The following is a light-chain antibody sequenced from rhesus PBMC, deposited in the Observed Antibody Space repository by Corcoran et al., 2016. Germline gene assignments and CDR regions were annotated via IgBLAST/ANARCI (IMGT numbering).Light chain of an antibody. CDR3: QHGYGTPLT. J-gene: IGKJ4*01. CDR1: ENVNNY. V-gene: IGKV1-74*01. CDR2: KAS. Sequence: DIQMTQSPSSLSASVGDRVTITCRASENVNNYLNWYQQKTGKAPKILIYKASTLQSGVPSRFSGSGSGTEYTFTLSSLQPEDGATYYCQHGYGTPLTFGGGTKVELK.